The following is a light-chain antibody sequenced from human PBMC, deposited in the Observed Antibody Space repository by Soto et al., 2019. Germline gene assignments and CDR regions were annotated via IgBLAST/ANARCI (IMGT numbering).Light chain of an antibody. Sequence: QSALTQPASVSGSPGPSITISCTGTSSDVGAYNYVSWYQQHPGKAPKLMIFEVSDRPSGVSNRFSGSKSGKTASLTISGLQAEDEADSYCSSYTSSNTLVSGGGTQLTVL. J-gene: IGLJ2*01. V-gene: IGLV2-14*01. CDR1: SSDVGAYNY. CDR2: EVS. CDR3: SSYTSSNTLV.